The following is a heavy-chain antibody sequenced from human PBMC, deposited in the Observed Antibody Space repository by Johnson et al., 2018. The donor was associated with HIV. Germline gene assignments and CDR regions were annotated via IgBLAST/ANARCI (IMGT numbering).Heavy chain of an antibody. J-gene: IGHJ3*02. Sequence: QVQLVESGGGLVQPGGSLRLSCAASGFTVSSNYMSWVRQAPGKGLDWVSYISSSGGTKYYADSVKGRFTISRDNAKKSLYLQMNSLRVDDTAVYYCARDGGRGDFDIWGHGTRVSVSS. D-gene: IGHD3-16*01. CDR3: ARDGGRGDFDI. CDR1: GFTVSSNY. V-gene: IGHV3-11*04. CDR2: ISSSGGTK.